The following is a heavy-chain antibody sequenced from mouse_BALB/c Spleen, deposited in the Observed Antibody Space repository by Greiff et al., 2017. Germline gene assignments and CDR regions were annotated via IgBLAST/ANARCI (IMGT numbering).Heavy chain of an antibody. V-gene: IGHV1-54*01. CDR1: GYAFTNYL. J-gene: IGHJ2*01. Sequence: VQLQQSGAELVKPGASVKVSCKASGYAFTNYLIEWVKQRPGQGLEWIGVINPGSGGTNYNEKFKGKATLTADKSSSTAYMQLSSLTSDDSAVYFCARGITYFDYWGQGTTLTVSS. CDR2: INPGSGGT. CDR3: ARGITYFDY. D-gene: IGHD1-1*01.